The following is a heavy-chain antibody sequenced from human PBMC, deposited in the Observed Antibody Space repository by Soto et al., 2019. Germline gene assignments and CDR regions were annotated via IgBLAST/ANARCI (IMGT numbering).Heavy chain of an antibody. CDR2: IRSKVNTYAT. CDR3: TRFSMDIGSGWFDP. V-gene: IGHV3-73*02. J-gene: IGHJ5*02. Sequence: EVQLVESGGDLVQPGGSLKVSCAASGFTFSGSAIHWVRQASGKGLEWVGRIRSKVNTYATAYAASVKGRFSISRDDSRNTAYLEMSSLKAEDPAVYYCTRFSMDIGSGWFDPWGQGTLVAVSS. CDR1: GFTFSGSA. D-gene: IGHD2-2*03.